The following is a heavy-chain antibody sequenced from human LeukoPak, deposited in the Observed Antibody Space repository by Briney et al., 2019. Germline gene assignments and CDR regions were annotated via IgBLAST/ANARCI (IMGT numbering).Heavy chain of an antibody. D-gene: IGHD3-10*01. V-gene: IGHV3-74*01. Sequence: GGSLRLSCAASGFTFSSYWMHWVRQAPGKGLVWVSRINSDGSSTNYADSVKGRFTISRDNANNTLYLQLNSLRAEDTAVYYCARVPGYYGSGSFDYWGQGTLVTVSS. CDR3: ARVPGYYGSGSFDY. J-gene: IGHJ4*02. CDR2: INSDGSST. CDR1: GFTFSSYW.